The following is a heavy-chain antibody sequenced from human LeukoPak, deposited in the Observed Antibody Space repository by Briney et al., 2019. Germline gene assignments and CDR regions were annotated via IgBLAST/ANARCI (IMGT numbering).Heavy chain of an antibody. CDR2: INHSGST. J-gene: IGHJ4*02. V-gene: IGHV4-34*01. Sequence: ASETLSLTCAVYGGSFSGYYWSWIRQPPGKGLEWIGEINHSGSTNYNPSLKSRVTTSVDTSKNQFSLKLSSVTAADTAVYYCARGWVAGLIDYWGQGTLVTVSS. D-gene: IGHD6-19*01. CDR3: ARGWVAGLIDY. CDR1: GGSFSGYY.